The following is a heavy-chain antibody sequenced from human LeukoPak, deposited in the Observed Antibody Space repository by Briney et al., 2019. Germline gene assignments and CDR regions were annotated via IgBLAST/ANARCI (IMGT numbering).Heavy chain of an antibody. CDR1: GGSITSSSYY. Sequence: SETLSLTCTVSGGSITSSSYYWGWIRQPPGKGLEWIGTIYYSGSTNYNPSLKSRVTISVDTSKNQFSLKLSSVTAADTAVYYCALTYYDFWSGYYPAYFDYWGQGTLVTVSS. CDR2: IYYSGST. D-gene: IGHD3-3*01. J-gene: IGHJ4*02. CDR3: ALTYYDFWSGYYPAYFDY. V-gene: IGHV4-39*07.